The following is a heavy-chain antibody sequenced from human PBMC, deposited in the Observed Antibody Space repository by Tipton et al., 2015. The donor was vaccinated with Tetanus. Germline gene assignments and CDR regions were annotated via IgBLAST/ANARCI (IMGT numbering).Heavy chain of an antibody. CDR1: GGSISSGGYY. CDR3: ARDQARGARGWNYFDY. V-gene: IGHV4-31*03. Sequence: GLVKPSQTLSLTCTVSGGSISSGGYYWSWIRQHPGKGLEWIGDIYNSESTYYNPSLKSRVTISVDTSKNQFSLKLNSVTAADTAVYYCARDQARGARGWNYFDYWGQGSLVTVSS. D-gene: IGHD1-26*01. J-gene: IGHJ4*02. CDR2: IYNSEST.